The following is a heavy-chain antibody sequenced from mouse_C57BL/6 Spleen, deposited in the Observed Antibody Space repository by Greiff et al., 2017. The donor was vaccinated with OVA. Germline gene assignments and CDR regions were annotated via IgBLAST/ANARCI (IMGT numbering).Heavy chain of an antibody. CDR1: GYSITSGYY. J-gene: IGHJ3*01. V-gene: IGHV3-6*01. CDR3: AREDYYGGFAY. Sequence: EVQLVESGPGLVKPSQSLSLTCSVTGYSITSGYYWNWIRQFPGNKLEWMGYISYDGSNNYNPSLKNRISITRDTSKNQFFLKLNSVTTEDTATYYCAREDYYGGFAYWGQGTLVTVSA. CDR2: ISYDGSN. D-gene: IGHD1-1*01.